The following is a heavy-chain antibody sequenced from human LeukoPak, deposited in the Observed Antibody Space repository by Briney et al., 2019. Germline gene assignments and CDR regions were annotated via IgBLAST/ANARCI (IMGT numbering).Heavy chain of an antibody. Sequence: ASVKVSCKASGYTFTSYAMHWVRQAPGQRLEWMGWINAGNGNTKYSQKFQGRVTITRGTSASTAYMELSSLRSEDTAVYYCARQGYYGSGSHKWFDPWGQGTLVTVSS. CDR2: INAGNGNT. CDR1: GYTFTSYA. V-gene: IGHV1-3*01. J-gene: IGHJ5*02. D-gene: IGHD3-10*01. CDR3: ARQGYYGSGSHKWFDP.